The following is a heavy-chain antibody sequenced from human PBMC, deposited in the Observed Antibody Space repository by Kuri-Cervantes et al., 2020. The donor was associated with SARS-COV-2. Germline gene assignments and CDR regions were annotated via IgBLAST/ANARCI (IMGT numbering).Heavy chain of an antibody. Sequence: LSCAASGFTFSSYSMNWVRQAPGKGLEWIGYIYYSGSTNYNPSLKSRVTISVDTSKNQFSLKLSSVTAADTAVYYCARAPRITIFGVVGWFDPWGQGTLVTVSS. CDR1: GFTFSSYS. CDR3: ARAPRITIFGVVGWFDP. D-gene: IGHD3-3*01. CDR2: IYYSGST. V-gene: IGHV4-59*12. J-gene: IGHJ5*02.